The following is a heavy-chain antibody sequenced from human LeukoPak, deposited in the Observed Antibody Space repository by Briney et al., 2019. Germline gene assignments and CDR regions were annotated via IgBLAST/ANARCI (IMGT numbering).Heavy chain of an antibody. CDR3: ARGATGGDAFDI. D-gene: IGHD1-14*01. J-gene: IGHJ3*02. CDR1: GGTFSSYA. CDR2: IIPIFGTA. Sequence: SVKVSCKASGGTFSSYAISWVRQAHGQGLEWMGRIIPIFGTANYAQKFQGRVTITTDESTSTAYMELSSLRSEDTAVYYCARGATGGDAFDIWGQGTMVTVSS. V-gene: IGHV1-69*05.